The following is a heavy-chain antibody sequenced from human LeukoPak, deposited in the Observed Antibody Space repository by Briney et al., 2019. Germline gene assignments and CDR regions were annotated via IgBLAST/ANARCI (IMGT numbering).Heavy chain of an antibody. V-gene: IGHV4-39*01. CDR2: IYYSGST. D-gene: IGHD2-2*01. J-gene: IGHJ4*02. CDR1: GGSISSSSYY. Sequence: SETLSLTCTVSGGSISSSSYYWGWIRQPPGKGLEWIGSIYYSGSTYYNPSLKSRVTISVDTSKNQFSLKLSSVTAADTAVYYCARGVRKAAASFDYWGQGTLVTVSS. CDR3: ARGVRKAAASFDY.